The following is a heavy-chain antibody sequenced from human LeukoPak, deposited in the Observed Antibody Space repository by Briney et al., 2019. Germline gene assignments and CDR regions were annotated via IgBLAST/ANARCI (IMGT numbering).Heavy chain of an antibody. CDR3: AREFCSSTSCYFDY. J-gene: IGHJ4*02. CDR1: GFTFSTYA. CDR2: IKQDGSEK. V-gene: IGHV3-7*01. D-gene: IGHD2-2*01. Sequence: GRSLRLSCAASGFTFSTYALHWVRQAPGKGLEWVANIKQDGSEKYYVDSVKGRFTISRDNAKNSLYLQMNSLRAGDTAVYYCAREFCSSTSCYFDYWGQGTLVTVSS.